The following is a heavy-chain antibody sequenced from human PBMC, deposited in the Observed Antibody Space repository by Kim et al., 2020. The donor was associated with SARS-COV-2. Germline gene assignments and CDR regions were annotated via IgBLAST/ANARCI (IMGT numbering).Heavy chain of an antibody. CDR3: ARFLMVRGPPSWFDP. J-gene: IGHJ5*02. D-gene: IGHD3-10*01. CDR1: GGSFSGYY. CDR2: INHSGST. V-gene: IGHV4-34*01. Sequence: SETLSLTCAVYGGSFSGYYWSWIRQPPGKGLEWIGEINHSGSTNYNPSLKSRVTISVDTSKNQFSLKLSSVTAADTAVYYCARFLMVRGPPSWFDPWGQGTLVTVSS.